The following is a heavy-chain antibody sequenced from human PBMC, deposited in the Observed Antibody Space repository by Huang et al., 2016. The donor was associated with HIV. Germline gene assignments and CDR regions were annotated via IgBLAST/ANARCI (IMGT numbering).Heavy chain of an antibody. CDR3: SPSGDDYFYFYMDV. D-gene: IGHD4-17*01. V-gene: IGHV3-49*03. J-gene: IGHJ6*03. CDR2: FRSKAFGGAS. Sequence: QLVESGGDSVQSGRSLRLSCRGSGFIFNDFAINWFRKSPGKGLEWIGFFRSKAFGGASKSAPSVKDRFTVSRDEAKNVAFLQMDTLQVDDTAIYYCSPSGDDYFYFYMDVWGNGTTVIVS. CDR1: GFIFNDFA.